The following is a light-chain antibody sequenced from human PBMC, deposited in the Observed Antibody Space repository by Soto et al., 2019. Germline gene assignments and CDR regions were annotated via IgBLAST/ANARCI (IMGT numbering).Light chain of an antibody. Sequence: QSVLTQPRSVSGSPGQSVTISCTGTSSDVGGYNYVSWYQQHPGKAPKLMIYDVSKRPSGVPDRFSGSKSGNTASLTISGLQAEDEADYYCQAYDGRLSGVLFGGGTKLTVL. J-gene: IGLJ2*01. V-gene: IGLV2-11*01. CDR3: QAYDGRLSGVL. CDR1: SSDVGGYNY. CDR2: DVS.